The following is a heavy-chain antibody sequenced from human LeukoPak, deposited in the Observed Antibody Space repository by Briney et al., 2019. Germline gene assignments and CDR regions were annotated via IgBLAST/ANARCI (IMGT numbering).Heavy chain of an antibody. CDR1: GYTFTSYG. CDR2: IIPIFGTA. V-gene: IGHV1-69*13. D-gene: IGHD6-19*01. Sequence: ASVKVSCKASGYTFTSYGISWVRQAPGQGLEWMGGIIPIFGTANYAQKFQGRVTITADESTSTAYMELSSLRSEDTAVYYCARDLGGVAVAGISYWGQGTLVTVSS. J-gene: IGHJ4*02. CDR3: ARDLGGVAVAGISY.